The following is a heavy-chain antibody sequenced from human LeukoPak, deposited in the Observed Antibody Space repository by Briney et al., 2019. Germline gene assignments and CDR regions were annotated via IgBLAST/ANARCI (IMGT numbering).Heavy chain of an antibody. CDR1: GFTFSSYG. CDR3: VKRSPLGCSSGKCYEIGLFDY. J-gene: IGHJ4*02. CDR2: IRFDGTTE. Sequence: GGSLRLSCAASGFTFSSYGMHWVRQAPGKGLEWVAFIRFDGTTEFYADSVKGRFTISRANSKNTLYLQMSSLRPEDTAVYYCVKRSPLGCSSGKCYEIGLFDYWGQGTLVTVSS. V-gene: IGHV3-30*02. D-gene: IGHD2-2*01.